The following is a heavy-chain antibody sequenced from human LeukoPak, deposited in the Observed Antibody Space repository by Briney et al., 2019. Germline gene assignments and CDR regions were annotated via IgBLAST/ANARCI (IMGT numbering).Heavy chain of an antibody. J-gene: IGHJ4*02. CDR3: ARVQEMATTYFDY. Sequence: GASVKVSCKASGYTFTGYYMHWVRQAPGQGLEWMGRIIPILGIANYAQKFQGRVTITADKSTSTAYMELSSLRSEDTAVYYCARVQEMATTYFDYWGQGTLVTVSS. CDR1: GYTFTGYY. CDR2: IIPILGIA. V-gene: IGHV1-69*04. D-gene: IGHD5-24*01.